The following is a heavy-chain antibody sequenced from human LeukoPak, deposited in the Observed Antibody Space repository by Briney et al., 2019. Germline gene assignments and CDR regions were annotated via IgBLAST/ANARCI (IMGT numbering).Heavy chain of an antibody. D-gene: IGHD3-10*02. J-gene: IGHJ4*02. CDR3: ARVGITTIGDY. Sequence: SETLSLTCTVSGYSLSSGYYYWGWIRQPPGKGLEWIGSIYHSGSTYYNPSLKSRVTISVDTSKNQFSLNLSSVTAADTAVYYCARVGITTIGDYWGQGTLVTVSS. V-gene: IGHV4-38-2*02. CDR1: GYSLSSGYYY. CDR2: IYHSGST.